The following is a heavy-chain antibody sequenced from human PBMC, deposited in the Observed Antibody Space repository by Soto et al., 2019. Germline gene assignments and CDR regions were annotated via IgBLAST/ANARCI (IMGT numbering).Heavy chain of an antibody. CDR2: IYSSGST. J-gene: IGHJ6*02. Sequence: SETLSLTCTLSGASVSSGVSYWGCFRKNSGQGLEWIGYIYSSGSTYSNPSLKSRVSMSSDTSQNQFSLKLFSLTAADTAVYYCAGITSGGVVNYGLDVWGQVTTVTVS. D-gene: IGHD3-3*01. CDR3: AGITSGGVVNYGLDV. V-gene: IGHV4-31*03. CDR1: GASVSSGVSY.